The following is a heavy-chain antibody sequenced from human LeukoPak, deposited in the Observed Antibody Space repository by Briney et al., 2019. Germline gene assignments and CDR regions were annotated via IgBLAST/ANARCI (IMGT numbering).Heavy chain of an antibody. CDR1: GFTFSSYA. D-gene: IGHD2-2*02. CDR2: ISWNSGSI. V-gene: IGHV3-9*01. Sequence: PGGSLRLSCAASGFTFSSYAMSWVRQAPGKGLEWVSGISWNSGSIGYADSVKGRFTISRDNAKNSLYLQMNSLRAEDTALYYCAKDRAALGYCSSTSCYTGYYYGMDVWGQGTTVTVSS. J-gene: IGHJ6*02. CDR3: AKDRAALGYCSSTSCYTGYYYGMDV.